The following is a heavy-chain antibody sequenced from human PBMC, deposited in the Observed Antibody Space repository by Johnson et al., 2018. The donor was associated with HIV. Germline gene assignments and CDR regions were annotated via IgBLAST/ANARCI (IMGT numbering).Heavy chain of an antibody. D-gene: IGHD6-19*01. J-gene: IGHJ3*02. Sequence: QMQLVESGGGVVQPGRSLRLSCAASGFTLSSYAMHWVRQAPGKGLEWVAVISYDGSNKYYAYSVKGRFTISRDNSKNTLYLQMNSLRAEDTAVYYCARDRSSGWYGRVDAFDIWGQGTMVTVSS. V-gene: IGHV3-30-3*01. CDR1: GFTLSSYA. CDR3: ARDRSSGWYGRVDAFDI. CDR2: ISYDGSNK.